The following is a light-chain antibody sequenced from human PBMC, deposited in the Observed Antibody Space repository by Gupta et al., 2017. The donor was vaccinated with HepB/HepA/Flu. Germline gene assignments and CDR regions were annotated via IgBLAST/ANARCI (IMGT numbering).Light chain of an antibody. CDR2: TAS. V-gene: IGKV1-12*01. CDR3: QQADSFPRT. Sequence: DIQMTQSPSSVSASVGDRVTITCRASQDISIWLAWFQQKPGKAPKLLIYTASTLQSGVPSRFSGSVSGTDFTLTISNLQPEDAATYYCQQADSFPRTFGQGTKVEIK. CDR1: QDISIW. J-gene: IGKJ1*01.